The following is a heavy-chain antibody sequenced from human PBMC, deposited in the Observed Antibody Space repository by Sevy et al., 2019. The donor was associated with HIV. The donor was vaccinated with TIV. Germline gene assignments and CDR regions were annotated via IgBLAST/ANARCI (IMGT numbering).Heavy chain of an antibody. CDR3: ARDYIVATMQGCLES. CDR2: ISYDGSEK. Sequence: GGSLRLSCAASGFTFSHYAMHWVRQAPGKGLEWVAVISYDGSEKNYADSVKGRFTISRDNSKNTLFLLMNSLTVEDTAVYYSARDYIVATMQGCLESWGQGTLVTVSS. D-gene: IGHD5-12*01. V-gene: IGHV3-30-3*01. J-gene: IGHJ4*02. CDR1: GFTFSHYA.